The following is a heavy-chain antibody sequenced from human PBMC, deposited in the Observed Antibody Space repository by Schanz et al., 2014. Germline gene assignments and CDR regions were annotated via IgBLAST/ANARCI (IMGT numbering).Heavy chain of an antibody. CDR3: AKDSRGSSFDMDV. D-gene: IGHD1-26*01. CDR1: GFSFDDYT. J-gene: IGHJ6*02. V-gene: IGHV3-43*01. Sequence: EVQLVESGGVVAQPGGSLRLSCAASGFSFDDYTMHWVHQAPGKGLEWVSLIDRDGGHTYYADSVKGRFTISRDNSKNSLYLQMNSLRTEDTALYYCAKDSRGSSFDMDVWGQGTTVTVSS. CDR2: IDRDGGHT.